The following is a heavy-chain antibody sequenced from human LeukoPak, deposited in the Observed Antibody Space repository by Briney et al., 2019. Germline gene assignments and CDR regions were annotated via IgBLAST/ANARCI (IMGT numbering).Heavy chain of an antibody. CDR2: ISYDGSNK. D-gene: IGHD3-9*01. Sequence: GGSLRLSCAASGFTFSSYGMHWVRQAPGKGLEWVAVISYDGSNKYYADSVKGRFTISRDNSKNTLYLQMNSLRAEDTAVYYCARAKDVLRYFETDYWGQGTLVTVSS. CDR3: ARAKDVLRYFETDY. V-gene: IGHV3-30*03. J-gene: IGHJ4*02. CDR1: GFTFSSYG.